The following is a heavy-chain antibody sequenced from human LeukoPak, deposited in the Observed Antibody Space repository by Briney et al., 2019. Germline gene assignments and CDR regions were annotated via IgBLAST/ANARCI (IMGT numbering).Heavy chain of an antibody. J-gene: IGHJ6*03. CDR3: ARVVYDQYYYYYMDV. CDR2: IIPIFGTA. CDR1: GGTFSSYA. D-gene: IGHD5/OR15-5a*01. Sequence: SVKVSCKASGGTFSSYAISWVRQAPGQGLEWMGGIIPIFGTANYAQKFQGRVTITADKSTSTAYMELSSLRSEDTAVYYCARVVYDQYYYYYMDVWGKGTTVTVSS. V-gene: IGHV1-69*06.